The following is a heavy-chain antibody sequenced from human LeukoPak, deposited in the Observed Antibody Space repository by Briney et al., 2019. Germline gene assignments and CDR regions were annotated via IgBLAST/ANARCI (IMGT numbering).Heavy chain of an antibody. CDR1: GFTFSSYG. V-gene: IGHV3-30*02. Sequence: GGSLRLSCAASGFTFSSYGMHWVRQAPGKGLEWVAFIRYDGSNKYYADSVKGRFTISRDNSKNTLYLQMNSLRAGDTAVYYCARDTRLMYYFDFWGQGALVTVSS. J-gene: IGHJ4*02. D-gene: IGHD2-2*01. CDR2: IRYDGSNK. CDR3: ARDTRLMYYFDF.